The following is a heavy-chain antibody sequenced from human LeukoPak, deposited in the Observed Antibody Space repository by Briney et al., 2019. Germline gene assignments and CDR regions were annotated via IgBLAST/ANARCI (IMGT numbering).Heavy chain of an antibody. V-gene: IGHV1-46*01. CDR2: INPSGGST. D-gene: IGHD2-15*01. CDR1: GYTFTSYY. J-gene: IGHJ3*02. CDR3: ARVGLRGGGASDI. Sequence: ASVNVSCKVSGYTFTSYYMRWVRHAPEEGLEWVGIINPSGGSTSYAQKFQGRVTMTRDTSTSTVYMELSSLRSEDTAVYYCARVGLRGGGASDIWGKGTMVTVSS.